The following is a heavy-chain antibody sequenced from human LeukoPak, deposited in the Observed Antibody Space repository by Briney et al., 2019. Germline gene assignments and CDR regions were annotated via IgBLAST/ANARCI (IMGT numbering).Heavy chain of an antibody. V-gene: IGHV4-59*01. Sequence: PSETLSLTCTVSGGSISSYYWSWIRQPPGKGLEWIGYIYYSGSTNYNPSLKSRVTISVDTSKNQFSLKLSSVTAADTAVYYCARYSYGLGYWGQGTLVTVFS. J-gene: IGHJ4*02. CDR1: GGSISSYY. CDR2: IYYSGST. D-gene: IGHD5-18*01. CDR3: ARYSYGLGY.